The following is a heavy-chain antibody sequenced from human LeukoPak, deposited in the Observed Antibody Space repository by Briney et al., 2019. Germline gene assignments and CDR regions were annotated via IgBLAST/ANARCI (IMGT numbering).Heavy chain of an antibody. D-gene: IGHD2-21*02. V-gene: IGHV1-46*01. Sequence: ASVKVSCKASGYTFTSYYMHWVRQAPGQGLEWMGIINPSGGSTSYAQKFQGRVTMTRDTSTSTVYMELSGLRSEDTAVYYCARMFPSIVVVTAITRAPDAFDIWGQGTMVTVSS. CDR2: INPSGGST. CDR3: ARMFPSIVVVTAITRAPDAFDI. J-gene: IGHJ3*02. CDR1: GYTFTSYY.